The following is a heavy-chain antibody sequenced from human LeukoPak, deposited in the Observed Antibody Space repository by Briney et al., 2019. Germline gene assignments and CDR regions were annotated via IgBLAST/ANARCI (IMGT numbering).Heavy chain of an antibody. J-gene: IGHJ4*02. V-gene: IGHV4-39*07. CDR1: SGSISSTSYY. CDR2: IIYSGNT. D-gene: IGHD4-11*01. CDR3: ARVLRMTTVTTGYYFDY. Sequence: PSETLSLTCTASSGSISSTSYYWGWIRQPPGRGLEWIGGIIYSGNTYYNPSLKSRVTISVDTSKNQFSLKLSSVTAADTAVYYCARVLRMTTVTTGYYFDYWGQGTLVTVSS.